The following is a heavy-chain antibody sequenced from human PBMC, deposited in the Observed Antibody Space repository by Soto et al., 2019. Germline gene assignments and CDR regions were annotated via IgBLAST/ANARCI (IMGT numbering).Heavy chain of an antibody. Sequence: PGGSLRLSCAASGFTFSSYDMNWVRQAPGKGLEWVSGVSASGSITSYADSAKGRFTIPRDNAKNTVFLQMTGLRAEDTAVYFCAKGDCSGGRCYRGFDYWGQGTLVTVSS. V-gene: IGHV3-23*01. CDR2: VSASGSIT. J-gene: IGHJ4*02. CDR3: AKGDCSGGRCYRGFDY. CDR1: GFTFSSYD. D-gene: IGHD2-15*01.